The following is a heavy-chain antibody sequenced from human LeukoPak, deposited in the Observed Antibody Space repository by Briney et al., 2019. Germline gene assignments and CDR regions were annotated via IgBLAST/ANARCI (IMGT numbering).Heavy chain of an antibody. Sequence: SETLSLTCRVSGGSISSYYWSWIRQPAGKGLEWIGRIHPSGSTNYNPSLKSRLTLSVDTSKNQFSLKLSSVTAADTAVYYCARGPPPDFDYWGRGTLVTVSS. CDR1: GGSISSYY. CDR2: IHPSGST. J-gene: IGHJ4*02. CDR3: ARGPPPDFDY. V-gene: IGHV4-4*07.